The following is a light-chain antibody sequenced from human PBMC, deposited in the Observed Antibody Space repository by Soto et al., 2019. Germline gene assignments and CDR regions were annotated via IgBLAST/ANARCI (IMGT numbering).Light chain of an antibody. CDR3: QQSDSFPLT. J-gene: IGKJ4*01. CDR1: QGVSKW. CDR2: AAS. Sequence: DIPLTQSPSSVSASVGDTVTITCRASQGVSKWLAWYQQKPGKAPKLLIFAASSLQSGVPSRFSGSGSETAFTLTISGLQPDDFATYYCQQSDSFPLTFGGGTKVEFK. V-gene: IGKV1D-12*01.